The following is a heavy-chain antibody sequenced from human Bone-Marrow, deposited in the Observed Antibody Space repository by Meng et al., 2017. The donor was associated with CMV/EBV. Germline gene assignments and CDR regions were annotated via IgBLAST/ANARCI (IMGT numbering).Heavy chain of an antibody. CDR3: ARWEIVDAFDI. CDR2: ISSSSSYI. Sequence: GESLKISCAASGFTFSSYSMNWVRQAPGKGLEWVSFISSSSSYIYYADSVKGRFTISRDNAKNSLYLQMNSLRAEDTAVYYCARWEIVDAFDIWGQGTMVTVSS. V-gene: IGHV3-21*01. CDR1: GFTFSSYS. J-gene: IGHJ3*02. D-gene: IGHD5-12*01.